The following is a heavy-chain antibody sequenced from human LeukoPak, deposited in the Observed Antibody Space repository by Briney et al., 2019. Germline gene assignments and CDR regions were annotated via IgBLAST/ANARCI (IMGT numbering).Heavy chain of an antibody. CDR3: ARVGENDCWSGHDETLFDY. V-gene: IGHV4-38-2*02. Sequence: SETLSLTCTVSGYSISSGYCWGWLWPPPGRGLEWIGSIYHSGTTYYNLSLKSRVTLSVDTSKNQFSLKLNSVTAADTAVYYCARVGENDCWSGHDETLFDYWGQGTLVTVSS. CDR1: GYSISSGYC. J-gene: IGHJ4*02. D-gene: IGHD3-3*01. CDR2: IYHSGTT.